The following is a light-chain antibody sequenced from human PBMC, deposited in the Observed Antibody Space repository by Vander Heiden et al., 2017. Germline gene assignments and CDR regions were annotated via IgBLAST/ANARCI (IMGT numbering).Light chain of an antibody. Sequence: DMVMTQSALSLPSSPGEPASICCRSSQGLLHSNGYNYLDWYLQKPGQSPQLLIYLGSNRASGVPDRFSGSGSGTDFTLKISRVEAEDVGVDYCMQALRNTFGQGTRLEIK. CDR3: MQALRNT. J-gene: IGKJ5*01. CDR2: LGS. V-gene: IGKV2-28*01. CDR1: QGLLHSNGYNY.